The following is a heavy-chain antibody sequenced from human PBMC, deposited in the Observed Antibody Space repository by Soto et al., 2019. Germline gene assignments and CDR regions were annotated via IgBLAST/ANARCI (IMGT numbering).Heavy chain of an antibody. V-gene: IGHV3-7*01. D-gene: IGHD2-8*02. Sequence: GGSLRLSCAASGFTFSTYWMTWVRQAPGKGPEWVANIKQDGSEKNYVDSVKGRFTISRDNAKNSLYLQMNSLRAEDTAVYYCARGRYCTGGSCYCDFWGQGTLVTVSS. J-gene: IGHJ4*02. CDR3: ARGRYCTGGSCYCDF. CDR1: GFTFSTYW. CDR2: IKQDGSEK.